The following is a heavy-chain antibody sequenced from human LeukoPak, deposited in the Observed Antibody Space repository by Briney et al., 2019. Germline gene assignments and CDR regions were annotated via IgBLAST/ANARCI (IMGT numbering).Heavy chain of an antibody. CDR3: AKDRRYYGSEPYDYYYYYYMDV. CDR1: GYIFGEHS. V-gene: IGHV3-43*01. J-gene: IGHJ6*03. Sequence: GGSLRLSCAASGYIFGEHSMHWVRQAPGKGLEWVSLITWDGSRTYYADSVKGRFTISRDNSRDSLYLHMNSLRTEDTALYYCAKDRRYYGSEPYDYYYYYYMDVWGKGTTVTVSS. CDR2: ITWDGSRT. D-gene: IGHD3-10*01.